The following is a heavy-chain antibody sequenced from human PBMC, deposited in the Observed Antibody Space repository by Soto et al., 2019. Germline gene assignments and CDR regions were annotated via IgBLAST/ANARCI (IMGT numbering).Heavy chain of an antibody. Sequence: QVQLVQSGAEVKKPGASVKVSCKASGYTFTGYYMHWVRQAPGQGLEWMGWINPNSGGTNYAQKFQGRVTMTRDTSISTAYMELSRLRSDDTAVYYCARQKYYYDSSGYRWFDPWGQGTLVTVSS. J-gene: IGHJ5*02. V-gene: IGHV1-2*02. CDR2: INPNSGGT. D-gene: IGHD3-22*01. CDR3: ARQKYYYDSSGYRWFDP. CDR1: GYTFTGYY.